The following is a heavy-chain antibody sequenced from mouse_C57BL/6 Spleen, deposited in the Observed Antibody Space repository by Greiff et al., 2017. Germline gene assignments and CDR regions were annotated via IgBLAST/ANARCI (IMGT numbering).Heavy chain of an antibody. Sequence: VKLMESGPGILQSSQTLSLTCSFSGFSLSTSGMGVSWIRQPSGKGLEWLAHIYWDDDKRYNPSLKSRLTISKDTSRNQVFLKITSVDTADTATYYCARGYGSLDAMDYWGQGTSVTVSS. CDR2: IYWDDDK. V-gene: IGHV8-12*01. J-gene: IGHJ4*01. D-gene: IGHD1-1*01. CDR1: GFSLSTSGMG. CDR3: ARGYGSLDAMDY.